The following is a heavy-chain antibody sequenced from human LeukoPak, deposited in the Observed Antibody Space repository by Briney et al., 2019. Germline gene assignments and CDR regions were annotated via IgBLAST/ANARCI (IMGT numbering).Heavy chain of an antibody. CDR2: IYSGGNI. Sequence: GGSLRLSCAASGVTVSSTYMSWVRQAPGKGLEWVPVIYSGGNIYYIESVKGRFTISRDTSKNTLYLQMNSLRAEDTAVYFCAKEMTYSSGWKVGDYWGQGTLVTVSS. V-gene: IGHV3-53*01. CDR3: AKEMTYSSGWKVGDY. D-gene: IGHD6-19*01. J-gene: IGHJ4*02. CDR1: GVTVSSTY.